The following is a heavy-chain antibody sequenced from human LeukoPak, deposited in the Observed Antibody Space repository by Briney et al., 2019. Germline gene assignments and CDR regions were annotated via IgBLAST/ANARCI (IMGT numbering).Heavy chain of an antibody. CDR1: GRSLRGYY. D-gene: IGHD3-10*01. CDR3: ARSYFGYYYYGMDV. Sequence: PSETLSLTCAVYGRSLRGYYWSWIRHPPGKGLEWIGENNHRGSPNYNPSLESRVTISVDTYKNQFSVKLRSVTAADTAVYYCARSYFGYYYYGMDVWGKGTTDTVSS. V-gene: IGHV4-34*01. J-gene: IGHJ6*04. CDR2: NNHRGSP.